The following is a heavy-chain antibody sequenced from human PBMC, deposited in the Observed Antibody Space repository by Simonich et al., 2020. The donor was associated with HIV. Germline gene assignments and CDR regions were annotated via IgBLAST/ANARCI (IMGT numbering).Heavy chain of an antibody. Sequence: EVQLVESGGGLVQPGRSLRLSCAASGFTFDDYALHWVRQAPGNVLWRVSGISWNSGSIGYADSVKGRFTISRDNAKNSLYLQMNSLRAEDTALYYCAKVKGAYYGSGSPVYWGQGTLVTVSS. V-gene: IGHV3-9*01. CDR2: ISWNSGSI. J-gene: IGHJ4*02. CDR1: GFTFDDYA. CDR3: AKVKGAYYGSGSPVY. D-gene: IGHD3-10*01.